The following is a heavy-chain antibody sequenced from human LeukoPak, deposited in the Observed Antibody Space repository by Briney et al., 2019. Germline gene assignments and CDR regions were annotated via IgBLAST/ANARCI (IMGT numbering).Heavy chain of an antibody. J-gene: IGHJ5*02. CDR3: ARDAAGYDP. Sequence: GGSLRLSCAASGFTFSSYSMNWVRQAPGEGLEWVSSISSSSYIYYADSVKGRFTISRDNAENSLYLQMNSLRAEDTAVYYCARDAAGYDPWGQGTLVTVSS. CDR1: GFTFSSYS. V-gene: IGHV3-21*01. D-gene: IGHD6-13*01. CDR2: ISSSSYI.